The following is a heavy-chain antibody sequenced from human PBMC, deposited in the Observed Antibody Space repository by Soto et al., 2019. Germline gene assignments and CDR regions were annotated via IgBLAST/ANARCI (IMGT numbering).Heavy chain of an antibody. CDR2: INHSGST. V-gene: IGHV4-34*01. J-gene: IGHJ5*02. Sequence: SETLSLTCAVYGGSFSGYYWSWIRQPPGKGLEWIGEINHSGSTNCNPSLKGRVTISLDTSKNQFSLKLSSVTAADTAVYYCAVANGGYGGNFNWFDPWGQGTLVTVSS. D-gene: IGHD4-17*01. CDR3: AVANGGYGGNFNWFDP. CDR1: GGSFSGYY.